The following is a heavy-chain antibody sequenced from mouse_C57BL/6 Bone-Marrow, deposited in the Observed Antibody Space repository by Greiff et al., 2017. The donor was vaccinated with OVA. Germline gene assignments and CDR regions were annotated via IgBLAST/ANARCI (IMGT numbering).Heavy chain of an antibody. Sequence: QVQLQQPGAELVKPGASVKLSCKASGYTFTSYWIPWVKQRPGQGLEWIGDIYPGSGSTNYNEKFKSKATLTVDTSSSTAYMQLSSLTSEDSAVYYCARSGRGREGAYWGQGTLVTVSA. V-gene: IGHV1-55*01. J-gene: IGHJ3*01. D-gene: IGHD4-1*01. CDR1: GYTFTSYW. CDR2: IYPGSGST. CDR3: ARSGRGREGAY.